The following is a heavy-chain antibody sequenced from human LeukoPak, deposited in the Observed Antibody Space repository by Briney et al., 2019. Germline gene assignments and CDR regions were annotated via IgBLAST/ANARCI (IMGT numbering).Heavy chain of an antibody. Sequence: SETLSLTCTVSGDSISSGSHYWSWIRQPAGKGLEWIGHIYTSGSTNYNPSLKSRVTISVDTSKNQFSLKLSSVTAADTAVYYCARGDDLWFGEYPRYWGQGTLVTVSS. V-gene: IGHV4-61*09. CDR3: ARGDDLWFGEYPRY. J-gene: IGHJ4*02. D-gene: IGHD3-10*01. CDR2: IYTSGST. CDR1: GDSISSGSHY.